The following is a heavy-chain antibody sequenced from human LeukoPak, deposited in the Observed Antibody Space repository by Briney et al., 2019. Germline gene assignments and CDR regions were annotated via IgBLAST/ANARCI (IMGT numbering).Heavy chain of an antibody. CDR1: GGSITSYY. CDR3: ARYGDTRLDP. V-gene: IGHV4-59*01. J-gene: IGHJ5*02. D-gene: IGHD4-17*01. CDR2: FYYSGRA. Sequence: SETLSLTCTVSGGSITSYYWSWTRQPPGKGLEWIGYFYYSGRANYNPSLQSRVTISEDTSKNQISLKLTSVTTADTAVYYCARYGDTRLDPWGQGTLVTVSS.